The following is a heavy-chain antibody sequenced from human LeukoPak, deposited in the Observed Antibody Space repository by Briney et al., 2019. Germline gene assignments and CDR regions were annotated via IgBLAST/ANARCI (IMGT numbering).Heavy chain of an antibody. Sequence: ASVTVSYKASVYTFTTYTISWVRQAPGQGLEWMGWISPYSGNTNYAQKFQGRVTMTTDTSTSTAYMELRGLRSDDTAVYYCARDEGAPIAAANVWGLGTMVTVSS. CDR1: VYTFTTYT. J-gene: IGHJ3*01. V-gene: IGHV1-18*01. CDR2: ISPYSGNT. D-gene: IGHD6-13*01. CDR3: ARDEGAPIAAANV.